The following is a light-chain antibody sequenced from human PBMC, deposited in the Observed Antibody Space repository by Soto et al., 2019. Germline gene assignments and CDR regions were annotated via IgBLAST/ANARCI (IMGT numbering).Light chain of an antibody. J-gene: IGKJ4*01. Sequence: DIQMTQSPSTLSASVGDRVTIACRASQNIGDWLAWYQQKPGKAPNLLIYKASTLESGVPSRFSGSGSGTEFTLAISSMQPDDFATYYCQQYNDLYTLGGGTKVDIK. V-gene: IGKV1-5*03. CDR3: QQYNDLYT. CDR1: QNIGDW. CDR2: KAS.